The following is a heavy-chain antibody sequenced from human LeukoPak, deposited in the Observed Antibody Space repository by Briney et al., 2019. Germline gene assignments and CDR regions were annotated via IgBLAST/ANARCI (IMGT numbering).Heavy chain of an antibody. CDR1: GYTFTGYY. CDR2: INPNSGGT. Sequence: GASVKVSCKASGYTFTGYYMHWVRQAPGQGLEWMGWINPNSGGTNYAQKFQGRVTMTRDTSISTAYMELSRLRSDDTAVYYCAITTRTGYCSGGSCYSWFDPWGQGTLVTVSS. CDR3: AITTRTGYCSGGSCYSWFDP. J-gene: IGHJ5*02. D-gene: IGHD2-15*01. V-gene: IGHV1-2*02.